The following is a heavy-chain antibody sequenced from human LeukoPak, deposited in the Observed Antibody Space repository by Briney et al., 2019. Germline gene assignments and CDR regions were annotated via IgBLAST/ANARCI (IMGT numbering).Heavy chain of an antibody. V-gene: IGHV3-53*01. Sequence: GALRLSCAASGFTVSSNYMSWVRQAPGKGLEWVSVIYSGGSTYYADSVKGRFTISRDNSKNTLYLQMNSLRAEDTAVYYCARTEGYRSGGSCYARYFDYWGQGTLVTVSS. D-gene: IGHD2-15*01. CDR2: IYSGGST. CDR1: GFTVSSNY. CDR3: ARTEGYRSGGSCYARYFDY. J-gene: IGHJ4*02.